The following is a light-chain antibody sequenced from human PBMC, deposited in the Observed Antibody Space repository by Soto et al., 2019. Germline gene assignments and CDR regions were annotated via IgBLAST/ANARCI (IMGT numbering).Light chain of an antibody. CDR1: QSVDIN. V-gene: IGKV3-15*01. CDR3: QPYRSWPRT. CDR2: GAY. J-gene: IGKJ4*02. Sequence: EIVLTQSPATLSVSPGERVTLSGRASQSVDINLAWYQQKPGQAPRLLIYGAYTRATDMTGRFSGRGAGAEFTLTISSLQSEDFAVYYCQPYRSWPRTVGPGTQVEIK.